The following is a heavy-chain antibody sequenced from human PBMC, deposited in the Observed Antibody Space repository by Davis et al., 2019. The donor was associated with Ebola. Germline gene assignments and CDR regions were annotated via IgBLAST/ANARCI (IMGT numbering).Heavy chain of an antibody. CDR2: ISTSSSTI. J-gene: IGHJ3*02. CDR3: ARVVAGKIRGDAFDI. D-gene: IGHD6-19*01. V-gene: IGHV3-48*01. Sequence: GGSLRLSCAASGFTFSSYNMNWVRQAPGKGLEWVSYISTSSSTISYADSVKGRFTISRDNAKNSLYLQMNSLRAEDTAVYYCARVVAGKIRGDAFDIWGQGTMVTVSS. CDR1: GFTFSSYN.